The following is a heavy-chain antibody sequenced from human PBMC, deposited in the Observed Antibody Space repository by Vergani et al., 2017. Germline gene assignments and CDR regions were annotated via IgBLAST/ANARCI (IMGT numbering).Heavy chain of an antibody. CDR1: GGSISSYY. D-gene: IGHD3-22*01. CDR3: ARDRGYYDSSGYYLYYFDY. V-gene: IGHV4-59*01. J-gene: IGHJ4*02. Sequence: QVQLQESGPGLVKPSETLSLTCTVSGGSISSYYWSWIRQPPGKGLEWIVYIYYSGSTNYNPSLKSRVTISVDTSKNQFSLKLSSVTAADTAVYYCARDRGYYDSSGYYLYYFDYWGQGTLVTVSS. CDR2: IYYSGST.